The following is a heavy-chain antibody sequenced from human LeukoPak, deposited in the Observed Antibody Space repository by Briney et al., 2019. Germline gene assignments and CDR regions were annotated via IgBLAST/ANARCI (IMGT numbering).Heavy chain of an antibody. V-gene: IGHV3-73*01. Sequence: GGSLRLSCAASGFTFSGSAMHWVRQASGKGLEWVGRIRSKANSYATAYAASVKGRFTISRDDSKNTAYLQMNSLKTEDTAVYYCTYYYDSSGALTWGQGTPVTVSS. D-gene: IGHD3-22*01. CDR3: TYYYDSSGALT. J-gene: IGHJ5*02. CDR1: GFTFSGSA. CDR2: IRSKANSYAT.